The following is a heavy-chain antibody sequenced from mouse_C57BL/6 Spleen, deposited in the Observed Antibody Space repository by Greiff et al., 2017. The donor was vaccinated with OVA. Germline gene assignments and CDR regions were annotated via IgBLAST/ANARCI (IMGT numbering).Heavy chain of an antibody. CDR2: IDPATGGT. CDR3: TTGSNYEGWYFDV. Sequence: VQLQQSGAELVRPGASVTLSCKASGYTFTDYEMHWVKQTPVHGLEWIGAIDPATGGTAYNQKFKGKAILTADKSSSTAYMELRSLTSEDSAVDYCTTGSNYEGWYFDVWGTGTTVTVSS. D-gene: IGHD2-5*01. J-gene: IGHJ1*03. CDR1: GYTFTDYE. V-gene: IGHV1-15*01.